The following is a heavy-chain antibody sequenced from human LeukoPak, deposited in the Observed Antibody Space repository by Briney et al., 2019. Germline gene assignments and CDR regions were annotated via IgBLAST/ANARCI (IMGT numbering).Heavy chain of an antibody. V-gene: IGHV3-30*02. CDR3: AKEDYGDYGFLDY. J-gene: IGHJ4*02. Sequence: PGGSLRLSCAASGFTFSSYGMHWVRQAPGKGPEWVAFIRYDGSNKYYADSVKGRFTISRDNSKNTLYLQMNSLRAEDTAVYYCAKEDYGDYGFLDYWGQGTLVTVSS. CDR1: GFTFSSYG. D-gene: IGHD4-17*01. CDR2: IRYDGSNK.